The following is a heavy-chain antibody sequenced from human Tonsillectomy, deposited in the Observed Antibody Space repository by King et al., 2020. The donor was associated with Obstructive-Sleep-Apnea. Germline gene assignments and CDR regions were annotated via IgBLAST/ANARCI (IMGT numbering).Heavy chain of an antibody. V-gene: IGHV3-23*04. CDR1: GFTFRGYA. D-gene: IGHD6-19*01. CDR3: AIIDRVGGSGWPADS. Sequence: VQLVESGGGLVQPGGSLRLSCAASGFTFRGYAMSWVRQAPGKGLEWVSGISSSGSLTYYPDSVKGRFTISRDNSKNTLSLQMNSLRAEDTAVYFCAIIDRVGGSGWPADSWGQGTLVTVSS. CDR2: ISSSGSLT. J-gene: IGHJ4*02.